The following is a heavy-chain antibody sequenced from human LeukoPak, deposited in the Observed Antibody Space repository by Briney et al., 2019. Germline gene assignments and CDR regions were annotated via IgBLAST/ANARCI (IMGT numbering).Heavy chain of an antibody. CDR3: ARERYRGYSYARGGYFDY. D-gene: IGHD5-18*01. J-gene: IGHJ4*02. CDR1: GGTFSSYA. V-gene: IGHV1-69*05. CDR2: IIPIFGTA. Sequence: SVKVSCKASGGTFSSYAISWVRQAPGQGLKWMGGIIPIFGTANYAQKFQGRVMITTDESTSTAYMELSSLRSEDTAVYYCARERYRGYSYARGGYFDYWGQGTLVTVSS.